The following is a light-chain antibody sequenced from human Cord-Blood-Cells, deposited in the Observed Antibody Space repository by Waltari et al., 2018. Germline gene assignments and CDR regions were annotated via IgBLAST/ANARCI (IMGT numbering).Light chain of an antibody. CDR3: QQYNNWPPYT. CDR1: QSVSSN. V-gene: IGKV3-15*01. Sequence: EIVMTQSPATLPVSPGERATLSCRASQSVSSNLAWYQQQPGQAPSLLIYGASTRATGIPARFSGSGSGTEFTLTISSLQSEDFAVYYCQQYNNWPPYTFGQGTKLEIK. J-gene: IGKJ2*01. CDR2: GAS.